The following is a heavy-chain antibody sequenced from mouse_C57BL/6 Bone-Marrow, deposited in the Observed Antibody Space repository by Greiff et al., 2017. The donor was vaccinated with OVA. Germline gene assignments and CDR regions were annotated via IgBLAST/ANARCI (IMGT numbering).Heavy chain of an antibody. CDR1: GYTFTNYW. J-gene: IGHJ3*01. Sequence: QVQLQQSGAELVRPGTSVKMSCKASGYTFTNYWIGWAKQRPGHGLEWIGDIYPGGGYTNYHEKFKGKAQLTADKSSSTAYMQFSSLTSEDSAIYYGARRGGIYYGYDSFAYWGQGTLVTVSA. CDR3: ARRGGIYYGYDSFAY. CDR2: IYPGGGYT. V-gene: IGHV1-63*01. D-gene: IGHD2-2*01.